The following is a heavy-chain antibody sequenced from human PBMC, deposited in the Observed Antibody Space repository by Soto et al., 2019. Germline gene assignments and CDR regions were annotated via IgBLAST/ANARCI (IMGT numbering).Heavy chain of an antibody. D-gene: IGHD2-8*01. V-gene: IGHV4-59*08. CDR1: GGSISSYY. J-gene: IGHJ6*02. CDR2: IYYSGST. Sequence: PSETLSLTCTVSGGSISSYYWSWIRQPPGKGLEWIGYIYYSGSTNYNPSLKSRVTISVDTSKNQFSLKLSSVTAADTAVYYCARRGYCTNGVCYYGMDFWGQGTTVTVSS. CDR3: ARRGYCTNGVCYYGMDF.